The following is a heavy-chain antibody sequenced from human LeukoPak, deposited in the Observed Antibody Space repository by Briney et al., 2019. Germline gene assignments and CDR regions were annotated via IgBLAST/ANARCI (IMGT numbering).Heavy chain of an antibody. J-gene: IGHJ3*02. CDR3: AKAAPDYYDSSGYYSWPDI. V-gene: IGHV3-23*01. CDR1: QFTFSNYA. D-gene: IGHD3-22*01. Sequence: GGSLRLSCAASQFTFSNYAMSWVRQAPGKGLEWVSAISGSGNTTYFGDSVTGRFTISRDNSKNTVYLQMNSLRAEDTAVYYCAKAAPDYYDSSGYYSWPDIWGQGTMVTVSS. CDR2: ISGSGNTT.